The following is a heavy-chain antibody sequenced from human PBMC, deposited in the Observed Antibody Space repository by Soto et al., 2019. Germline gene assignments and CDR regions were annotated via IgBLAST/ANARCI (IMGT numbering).Heavy chain of an antibody. Sequence: PGGSLRLSCAASGFTFSSYSMNWVRQAPGKGLEWVSYISSGSSTIYYADSVKGRFTISRDNAKNSLYLQMNSLRAEDTAVYYCARESMTNGVCSGDCLDAFDTWGQGTMVTGSS. J-gene: IGHJ3*02. CDR2: ISSGSSTI. CDR1: GFTFSSYS. D-gene: IGHD2-8*01. V-gene: IGHV3-48*01. CDR3: ARESMTNGVCSGDCLDAFDT.